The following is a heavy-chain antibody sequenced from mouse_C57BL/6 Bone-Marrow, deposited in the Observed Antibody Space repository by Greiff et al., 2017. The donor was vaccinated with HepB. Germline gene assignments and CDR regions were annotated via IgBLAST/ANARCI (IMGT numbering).Heavy chain of an antibody. CDR1: GYSITSGYY. J-gene: IGHJ4*01. V-gene: IGHV3-6*01. CDR2: ISYDGSN. Sequence: EVKLMESGPGLVKPSQSLSLTCSVTGYSITSGYYWNWIRQFPGNKLEWMGYISYDGSNNYNPSLKNRISITRDTSKNQFFLKLNSVTTEDTATYYCARGDDGYPYYAMDYWGQGTSVTVSS. CDR3: ARGDDGYPYYAMDY. D-gene: IGHD2-3*01.